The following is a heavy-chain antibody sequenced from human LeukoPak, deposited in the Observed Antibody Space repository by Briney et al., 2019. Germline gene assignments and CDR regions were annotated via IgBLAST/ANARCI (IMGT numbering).Heavy chain of an antibody. CDR3: ARRSRGHYGSGSYSPAKYYYYYYMDV. V-gene: IGHV4-39*07. CDR2: INHSGST. D-gene: IGHD3-10*01. Sequence: SETLSLTCTVSGGSISSSSYYWGWIRQPPGKGLEWIGEINHSGSTNCNPSLKSRVTISVDTSKNQFSLKLSSVTAADTAVYYCARRSRGHYGSGSYSPAKYYYYYYMDVWGKGTTVTISS. J-gene: IGHJ6*03. CDR1: GGSISSSSYY.